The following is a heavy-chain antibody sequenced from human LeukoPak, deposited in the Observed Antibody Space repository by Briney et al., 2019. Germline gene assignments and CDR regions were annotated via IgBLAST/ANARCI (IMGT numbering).Heavy chain of an antibody. CDR3: ASPAKQHIVVVTAIPHAFDI. CDR2: IYYSGST. V-gene: IGHV4-39*01. J-gene: IGHJ3*02. CDR1: GGXISSSSYY. D-gene: IGHD2-21*02. Sequence: SETLSLTCTVSGGXISSSSYYWGWIRQPPGRGLEWIGSIYYSGSTYYNPSLKSRVTISVDTSKNQFSLKLSSVTAADTAVYYCASPAKQHIVVVTAIPHAFDIWGQGTMVTVSS.